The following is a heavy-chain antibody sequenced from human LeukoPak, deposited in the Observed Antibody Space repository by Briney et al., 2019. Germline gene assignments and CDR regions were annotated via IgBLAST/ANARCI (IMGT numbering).Heavy chain of an antibody. J-gene: IGHJ6*02. CDR2: ISYDGSNK. V-gene: IGHV3-30*18. CDR1: GFTFSSYG. Sequence: GGSLRLSCAASGFTFSSYGMHWVRQAPGKGLEWVAVISYDGSNKYYADSVKGRFTISRDNSKNTLYLQMNSLRAEDTAVYYCAKEATGFYDFRSGYYKDYYYYYGMDVWGQGTTVTVSS. D-gene: IGHD3-3*01. CDR3: AKEATGFYDFRSGYYKDYYYYYGMDV.